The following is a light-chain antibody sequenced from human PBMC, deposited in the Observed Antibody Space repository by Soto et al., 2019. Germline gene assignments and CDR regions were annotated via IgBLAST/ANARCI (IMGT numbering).Light chain of an antibody. Sequence: AIRMTQSPSSLSASTGDRVTITCRASQGISSYLAWYQQKPGKAPKLLIYAASTLQSGVPSRFSGSGSGTEFTLTISSLQPDDFATYYCQQYQSSWTFGQGTKVDIK. CDR2: AAS. CDR3: QQYQSSWT. J-gene: IGKJ1*01. CDR1: QGISSY. V-gene: IGKV1-8*01.